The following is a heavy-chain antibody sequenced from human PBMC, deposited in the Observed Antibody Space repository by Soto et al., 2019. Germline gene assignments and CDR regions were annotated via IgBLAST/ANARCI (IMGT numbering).Heavy chain of an antibody. Sequence: SETLSLTCTVSGGSISSSGDCWSWIRQSPGKGLEWVGHIYNSGSTNYNPSLRSRVTISVDTSKNQFSLKLSSVTAADTAVYYCARRYGDCFDFWGQGTLVTVSS. CDR3: ARRYGDCFDF. V-gene: IGHV4-61*05. CDR2: IYNSGST. CDR1: GGSISSSGDC. J-gene: IGHJ4*02. D-gene: IGHD4-17*01.